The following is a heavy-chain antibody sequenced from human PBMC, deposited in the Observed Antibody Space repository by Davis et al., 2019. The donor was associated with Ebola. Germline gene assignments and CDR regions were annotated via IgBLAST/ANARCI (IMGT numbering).Heavy chain of an antibody. CDR3: ASNTRYYYYGMDV. J-gene: IGHJ6*02. Sequence: GESLKISCKGSGYSFTSYWIGWVRQMPGKGLEWMGRIDPSDSYTNYSPSFQGHVTISADKSISTAYLQWSSLKASDTAMYYCASNTRYYYYGMDVWGQGTTVTVSS. CDR1: GYSFTSYW. CDR2: IDPSDSYT. V-gene: IGHV5-10-1*01.